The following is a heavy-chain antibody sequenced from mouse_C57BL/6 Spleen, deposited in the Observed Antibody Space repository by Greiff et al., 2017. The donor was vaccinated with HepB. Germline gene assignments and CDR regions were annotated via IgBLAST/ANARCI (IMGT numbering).Heavy chain of an antibody. V-gene: IGHV1-62-2*01. CDR2: FYPGSGSI. J-gene: IGHJ1*03. CDR1: GYTFTEYT. CDR3: ARHEGLPVRDWYFDV. D-gene: IGHD5-5*01. Sequence: VMLVESGAELVKPGASVKLSCKASGYTFTEYTIHWVKQRSGQGLEWIGWFYPGSGSIKYNEKFKDKATLTADKSSSTVYMELSRLTSEDSAVYFCARHEGLPVRDWYFDVWGTGTTVTVSS.